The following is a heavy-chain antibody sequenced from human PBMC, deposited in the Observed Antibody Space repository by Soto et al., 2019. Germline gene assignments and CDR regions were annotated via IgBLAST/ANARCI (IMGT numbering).Heavy chain of an antibody. Sequence: EVQLLESGGGLVQPGGSLRLSCAASGFTFSSYAMSWVRQAPGKGLEWVSAISGSGGSTYYADSVKGRFTISRDNSKNTLYLQMNSLRAEDTAVYYCAKFRLHRLPAAILFRTWGQGTLVTVSS. J-gene: IGHJ5*02. D-gene: IGHD2-2*01. V-gene: IGHV3-23*01. CDR3: AKFRLHRLPAAILFRT. CDR1: GFTFSSYA. CDR2: ISGSGGST.